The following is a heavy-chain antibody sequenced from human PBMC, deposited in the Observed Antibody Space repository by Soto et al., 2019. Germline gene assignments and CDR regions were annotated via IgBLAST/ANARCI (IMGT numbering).Heavy chain of an antibody. D-gene: IGHD6-13*01. V-gene: IGHV3-33*01. CDR3: ARDSGSWYHDY. Sequence: GGSLRLSCAASGFTFSSYGMHWVRQAPGKGLEWVAVIWYDGSNKYYADSVKGRFTISRDNSKNTLYLQMNSLRAEDTAVYYCARDSGSWYHDYWGQGTLVTVSS. CDR2: IWYDGSNK. CDR1: GFTFSSYG. J-gene: IGHJ4*02.